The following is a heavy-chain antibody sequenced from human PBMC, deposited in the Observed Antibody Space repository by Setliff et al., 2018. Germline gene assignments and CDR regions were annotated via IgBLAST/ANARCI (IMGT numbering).Heavy chain of an antibody. CDR2: INHRGST. CDR1: GGTFSDYY. J-gene: IGHJ2*01. Sequence: SETLSLTCAAYGGTFSDYYWTWIRQSPGKGLEWVGEINHRGSTNYNPSLKSRVTISVDTSKDQFSLKVISMTAADTAVYYCARDYPTGPRYWYFDLWGRGTLVTVSS. D-gene: IGHD1-1*01. CDR3: ARDYPTGPRYWYFDL. V-gene: IGHV4-34*01.